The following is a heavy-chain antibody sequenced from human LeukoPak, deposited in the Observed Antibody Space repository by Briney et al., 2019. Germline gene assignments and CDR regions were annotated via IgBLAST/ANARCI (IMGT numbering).Heavy chain of an antibody. D-gene: IGHD3-10*01. V-gene: IGHV4-39*01. CDR2: IYYSGTT. Sequence: PSETLSLTCTVSGGSVSSSAYYWGWIRQPPEKGLEWIGNIYYSGTTYYKPSPKSRVTISVDTSKNQFSLKLSSVTAADTAVYYCARHTLLPTVWFGEFPVTNWFDPWGQGTLVTVSS. J-gene: IGHJ5*02. CDR3: ARHTLLPTVWFGEFPVTNWFDP. CDR1: GGSVSSSAYY.